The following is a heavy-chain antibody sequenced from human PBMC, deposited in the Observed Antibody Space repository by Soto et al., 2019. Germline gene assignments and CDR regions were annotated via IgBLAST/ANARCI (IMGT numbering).Heavy chain of an antibody. J-gene: IGHJ6*02. Sequence: GASVKVSCKASGGTFSSYAISWVRQAPGQGLEWVGGIIPIFGTANYAQKFQGRVTITADESTSTAYMELSSLRSEDTAVYYCANLWFGELLVGPYGMDVWGQGTTVTVSS. CDR1: GGTFSSYA. CDR2: IIPIFGTA. D-gene: IGHD3-10*01. V-gene: IGHV1-69*13. CDR3: ANLWFGELLVGPYGMDV.